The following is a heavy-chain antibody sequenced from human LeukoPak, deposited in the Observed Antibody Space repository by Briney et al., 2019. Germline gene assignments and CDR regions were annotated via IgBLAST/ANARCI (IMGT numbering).Heavy chain of an antibody. Sequence: GGSLRLSCAASGFTFSSYSMNWVRQAPGKGLEWVSSISSSSSYIYYPDSVKGRFTISRDNAKNSLYLQMNSLRAEDTAVYYCARGPSGYHNTGGQGTLVTVSS. CDR1: GFTFSSYS. J-gene: IGHJ1*01. V-gene: IGHV3-21*01. D-gene: IGHD5-12*01. CDR3: ARGPSGYHNT. CDR2: ISSSSSYI.